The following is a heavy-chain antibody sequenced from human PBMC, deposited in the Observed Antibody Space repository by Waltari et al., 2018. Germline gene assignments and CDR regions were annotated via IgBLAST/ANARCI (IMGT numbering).Heavy chain of an antibody. V-gene: IGHV3-30*02. J-gene: IGHJ6*02. D-gene: IGHD4-4*01. CDR2: IRYYGSNK. CDR3: ANGGDDYSNYIYYYGMDV. CDR1: GFTFSSYG. Sequence: QVQLVESGGGVVQPGGSLRLSCAASGFTFSSYGMHWVRQAPGKGLEWVAFIRYYGSNKYYADSVKGRFTISRDNSKNTLYLQMNSLRAEDTAVYYCANGGDDYSNYIYYYGMDVWGQGTTVTVSS.